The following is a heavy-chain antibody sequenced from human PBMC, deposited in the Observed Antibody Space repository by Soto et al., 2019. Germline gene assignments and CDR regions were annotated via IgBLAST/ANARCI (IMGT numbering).Heavy chain of an antibody. V-gene: IGHV3-33*01. D-gene: IGHD1-26*01. CDR1: GFTFSSYG. J-gene: IGHJ3*02. CDR3: ARDTIGSIVGSPGWFAFDI. CDR2: IWYDGSNK. Sequence: QVQLVESGGGVVQPGRSLRLSCAASGFTFSSYGMHWVRQAPGKGLEWVAVIWYDGSNKYYADSVKGRFTISRDNSKNTLYLQMNSLRAEDTAVYYCARDTIGSIVGSPGWFAFDIWGQGTMVTVSS.